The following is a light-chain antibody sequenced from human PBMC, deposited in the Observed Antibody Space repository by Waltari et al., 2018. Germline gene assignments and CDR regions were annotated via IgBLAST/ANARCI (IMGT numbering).Light chain of an antibody. CDR2: GAS. CDR3: QQYGSSVMYT. Sequence: EVVLTQSPGTLSLSPGERATLSCRASQRLIKRYVAWYQQKPGQAPTLLIYGASNRAAGIPDKFSASGSGKDFTLTISRLEPEDFGVYYCQQYGSSVMYTFGQGTKLE. V-gene: IGKV3-20*01. CDR1: QRLIKRY. J-gene: IGKJ2*01.